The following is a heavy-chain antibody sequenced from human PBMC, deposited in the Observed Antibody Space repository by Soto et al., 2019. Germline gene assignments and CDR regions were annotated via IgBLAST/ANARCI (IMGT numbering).Heavy chain of an antibody. CDR3: VKGEYYYDSSGYYPFDY. V-gene: IGHV3-64D*06. Sequence: GGSLRLSCSASGFTFSIYAMHWVRQAPGKGLEYVSSISTKGGRTDYAESVKGRFTISRDNSKNTVYLQMSSLRFEDTAVYYCVKGEYYYDSSGYYPFDYWGQGT. D-gene: IGHD3-22*01. J-gene: IGHJ4*02. CDR2: ISTKGGRT. CDR1: GFTFSIYA.